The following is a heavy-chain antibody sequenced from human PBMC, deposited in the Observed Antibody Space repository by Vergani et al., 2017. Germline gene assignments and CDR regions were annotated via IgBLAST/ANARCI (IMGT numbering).Heavy chain of an antibody. V-gene: IGHV1-69*04. CDR1: GGTFSSYA. CDR3: ARDPDIVVVVAATLRFDP. D-gene: IGHD2-15*01. CDR2: IIPILGIA. J-gene: IGHJ5*02. Sequence: QVQLVQSGAEVKQPGSSVKVSCTASGGTFSSYAISWVRQAPGQGLEWMGRIIPILGIANYAQKFQGRVTITADKSTSTAYMELSSLRSEDTAVYYCARDPDIVVVVAATLRFDPWGQGTLVTVSS.